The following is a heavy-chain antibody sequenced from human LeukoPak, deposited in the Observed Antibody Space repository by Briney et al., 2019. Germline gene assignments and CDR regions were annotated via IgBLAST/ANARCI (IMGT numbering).Heavy chain of an antibody. Sequence: SETLSLTCTVSGGSISSGGYFWSWIRQHPGKGLEWIGYIYYSGSTYYNPSLKSRVTISVDTSKNQFSLKLSSVTAADTAVYYCARGHNYDYVWGSYRYKVDWFDPWGQGTLVTDSS. CDR1: GGSISSGGYF. CDR3: ARGHNYDYVWGSYRYKVDWFDP. V-gene: IGHV4-31*03. D-gene: IGHD3-16*02. CDR2: IYYSGST. J-gene: IGHJ5*02.